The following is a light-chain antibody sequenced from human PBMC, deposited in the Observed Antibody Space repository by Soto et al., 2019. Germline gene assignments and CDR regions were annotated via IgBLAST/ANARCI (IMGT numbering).Light chain of an antibody. CDR2: AAS. Sequence: AIRMTQSPSSLSASTGDRVTITCRASQGISSYLAWYQQKPGKAPKLLIYAASTLQSGVPSRFSGSGSGTEFTLTITSLQPDDFATYFCHSRAFGQGTRLENK. V-gene: IGKV1-8*01. CDR1: QGISSY. J-gene: IGKJ5*01. CDR3: HSRA.